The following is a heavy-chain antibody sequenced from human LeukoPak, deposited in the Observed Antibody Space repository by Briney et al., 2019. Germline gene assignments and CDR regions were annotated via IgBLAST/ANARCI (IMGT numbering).Heavy chain of an antibody. CDR2: INHSGST. CDR3: ARDGEMATIITDAFDI. D-gene: IGHD5-24*01. V-gene: IGHV4-34*01. CDR1: GGSFSGYY. Sequence: SETLSLTCAVYGGSFSGYYWSWIRQPPGKGLEWIGEINHSGSTNYNPSLKSRVTISVDTSKNQFSLKLSSVTAADTAVYYCARDGEMATIITDAFDIWGQGTMVTVSS. J-gene: IGHJ3*02.